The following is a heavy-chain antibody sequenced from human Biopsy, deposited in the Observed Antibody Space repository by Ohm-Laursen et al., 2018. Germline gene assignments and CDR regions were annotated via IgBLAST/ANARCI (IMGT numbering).Heavy chain of an antibody. V-gene: IGHV1-18*01. CDR1: GYTFTSYG. Sequence: SVKVSCKASGYTFTSYGISWVRQAPGQGLEWMGWINTYHANTDYAQKVQGRVTMTTDTSTSTAYMELRSLRSDDTAVYYCARDTQPKIRAIHYYYYGMDVWGQGTTVTVSS. CDR3: ARDTQPKIRAIHYYYYGMDV. J-gene: IGHJ6*02. CDR2: INTYHANT. D-gene: IGHD2-2*01.